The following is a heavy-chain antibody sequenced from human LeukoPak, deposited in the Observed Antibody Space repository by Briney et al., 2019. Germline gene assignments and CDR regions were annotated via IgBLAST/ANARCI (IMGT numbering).Heavy chain of an antibody. Sequence: GASVKVSCKASEYNFIAYYLHWVRQAPGQGLEWMGGIIPIFGTANYAQKFQGRVTITADKSTSTAYMELSSLRSEDTAVYYCARESGNFGFIGYWGQGTLVTVSS. D-gene: IGHD4-23*01. CDR1: EYNFIAYY. CDR2: IIPIFGTA. CDR3: ARESGNFGFIGY. J-gene: IGHJ4*02. V-gene: IGHV1-69*06.